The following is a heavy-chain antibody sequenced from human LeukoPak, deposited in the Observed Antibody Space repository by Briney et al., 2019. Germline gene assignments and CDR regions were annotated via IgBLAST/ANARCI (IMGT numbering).Heavy chain of an antibody. CDR3: ARLSPSYCSSTSCYYYGMDV. J-gene: IGHJ6*02. V-gene: IGHV4-39*01. D-gene: IGHD2-2*01. CDR2: IYYSGST. CDR1: GGSISGSSYY. Sequence: SETLSLTCTVSGGSISGSSYYWGWIRQPPGKGLEWIGSIYYSGSTYYNPSLKSRVTISVDTSKNQFSLKLSSVTAADTAVYYCARLSPSYCSSTSCYYYGMDVWGQGTTVTVSS.